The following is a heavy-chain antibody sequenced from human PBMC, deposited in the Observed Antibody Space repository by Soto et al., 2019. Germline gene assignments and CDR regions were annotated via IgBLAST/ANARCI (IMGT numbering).Heavy chain of an antibody. V-gene: IGHV3-49*04. J-gene: IGHJ3*02. D-gene: IGHD3-3*01. CDR2: IRSKAYGGTA. CDR3: TRYYDFWGGSPVDVFDI. CDR1: GFTFGDYV. Sequence: EVQLVESGGGLVQPGRSLRLSCTASGFTFGDYVMNWVRQAPGKGLEWVGFIRSKAYGGTAAYAASVKGRFTISRDDSKSIAYLQMNSLKPEDTAVYFCTRYYDFWGGSPVDVFDIWGQGTTVTVSS.